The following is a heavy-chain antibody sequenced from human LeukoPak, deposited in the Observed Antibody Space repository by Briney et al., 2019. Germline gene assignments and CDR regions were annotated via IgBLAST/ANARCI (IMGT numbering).Heavy chain of an antibody. CDR2: IIPILGIA. Sequence: SVKVSCKASGYTFTGYYMHWVRQAPGQGLEWMGRIIPILGIANYAQKFQGRVTITADKSTSTAYMELSSLRSEDTAVYYCARHADYDFWSGVDYWGQGTLVTVSS. CDR1: GYTFTGYY. CDR3: ARHADYDFWSGVDY. J-gene: IGHJ4*02. D-gene: IGHD3-3*01. V-gene: IGHV1-69*02.